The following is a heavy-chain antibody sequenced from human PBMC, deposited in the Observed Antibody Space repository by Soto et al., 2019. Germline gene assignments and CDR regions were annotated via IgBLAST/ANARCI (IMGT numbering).Heavy chain of an antibody. Sequence: SETLSLTCVVSGGSISSHYWSWIRQPPGNGLEWIGYIHYTGTTYYSPSLQSRVTISLDTSKNQVSLKLTSVTAADTAVYFCSRGSFYFENSGYYYAYWDQGALVTVSS. J-gene: IGHJ4*02. CDR2: IHYTGTT. CDR1: GGSISSHY. V-gene: IGHV4-59*04. CDR3: SRGSFYFENSGYYYAY. D-gene: IGHD3-22*01.